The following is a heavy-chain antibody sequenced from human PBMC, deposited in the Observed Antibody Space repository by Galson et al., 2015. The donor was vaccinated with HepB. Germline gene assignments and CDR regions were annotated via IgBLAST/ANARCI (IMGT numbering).Heavy chain of an antibody. CDR2: IWYDGTNE. CDR1: GFTFSTYG. V-gene: IGHV3-33*06. D-gene: IGHD2-8*01. CDR3: AKTMYASTWSPIDY. Sequence: SLRLSCAASGFTFSTYGMHWVRQAPGKGLEWVAVIWYDGTNENYADSVKGRFTISRDNSKNTLYLQMNNLRAGDTAVYYCAKTMYASTWSPIDYWGQGTLVTVSS. J-gene: IGHJ4*02.